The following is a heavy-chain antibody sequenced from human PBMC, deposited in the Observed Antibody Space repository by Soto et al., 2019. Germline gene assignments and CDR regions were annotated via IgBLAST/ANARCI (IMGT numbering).Heavy chain of an antibody. CDR3: VRDGTKTLRDWFDP. J-gene: IGHJ5*02. CDR2: IYATGTT. D-gene: IGHD1-1*01. V-gene: IGHV4-4*07. Sequence: SETLSLTCTVSDASISGFYWSWIRKSAGKGLEWIGRIYATGTTDYNPSLKSRVMMSVDTSKKQFSLKLRSVTAADAAVYYCVRDGTKTLRDWFDPWGQGISVTVSS. CDR1: DASISGFY.